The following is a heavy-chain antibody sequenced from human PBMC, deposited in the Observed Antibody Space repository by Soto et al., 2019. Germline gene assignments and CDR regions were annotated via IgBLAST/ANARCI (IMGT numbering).Heavy chain of an antibody. CDR3: AKDLRGSY. Sequence: EVQLLESGGGLVQPGGSLRLPCPASGFTFRSVALSWVRQAPGKGLEWVSTISGSGGSTYYADSVKGRFTISRDNSKNTLYLQMNSLRVEDTALYYCAKDLRGSYWGQGTLVTVSS. CDR2: ISGSGGST. D-gene: IGHD4-17*01. J-gene: IGHJ4*02. V-gene: IGHV3-23*01. CDR1: GFTFRSVA.